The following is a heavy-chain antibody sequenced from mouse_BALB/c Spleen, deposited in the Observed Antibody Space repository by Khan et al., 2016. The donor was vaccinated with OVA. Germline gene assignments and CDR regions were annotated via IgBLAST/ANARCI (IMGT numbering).Heavy chain of an antibody. CDR2: IFPGTGTT. CDR1: GYTFTSYC. Sequence: QVQLQQSGAELVKPGASVKLSCKTSGYTFTSYCIQWVKQRPGQGLGWIGQIFPGTGTTYYNENFKGKATLTVDTSSSTAYMQLSSLTSEDSAVYFCARGYLSNYEFVYWGQGTLVTVSP. D-gene: IGHD2-5*01. V-gene: IGHV1S132*01. CDR3: ARGYLSNYEFVY. J-gene: IGHJ3*01.